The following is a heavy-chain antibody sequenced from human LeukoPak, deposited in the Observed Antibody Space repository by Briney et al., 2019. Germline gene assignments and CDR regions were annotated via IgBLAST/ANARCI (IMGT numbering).Heavy chain of an antibody. CDR3: AREGTARDAFDI. Sequence: GRSQRLSCAASGFTFSYYAMHWVRQAPGKGLEWVAFISSDGSDKYYADSMKGRFTISRDNSKNTLYLQMTSLRGEDTAMYYCAREGTARDAFDIWGQGTMVTVSS. J-gene: IGHJ3*02. V-gene: IGHV3-30-3*01. CDR1: GFTFSYYA. CDR2: ISSDGSDK. D-gene: IGHD2-21*02.